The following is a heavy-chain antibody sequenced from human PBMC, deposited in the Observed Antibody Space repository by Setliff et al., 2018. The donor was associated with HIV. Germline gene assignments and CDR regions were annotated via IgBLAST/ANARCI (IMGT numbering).Heavy chain of an antibody. D-gene: IGHD2-8*01. J-gene: IGHJ3*01. V-gene: IGHV3-48*03. Sequence: GGSLRLSCAASGFTFSNYEMSWVRQAPGKGLEWVSYISRREDMIRYSESVKGRFTISRDNAKNSLYLQMDSLRAEDTAVYYCAREIYREYATVSGDGFDLWGQGTMVTVSS. CDR3: AREIYREYATVSGDGFDL. CDR1: GFTFSNYE. CDR2: ISRREDMI.